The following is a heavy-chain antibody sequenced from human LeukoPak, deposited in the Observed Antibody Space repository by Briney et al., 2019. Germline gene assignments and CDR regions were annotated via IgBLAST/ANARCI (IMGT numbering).Heavy chain of an antibody. J-gene: IGHJ5*02. D-gene: IGHD1-26*01. CDR2: ISYDGVKQ. CDR3: ARESHEGATRAYNWFDP. V-gene: IGHV3-30-3*01. Sequence: GGSLRLSCAATGFTFNTFAMHWVRQAPGKGLEWLGLISYDGVKQIYPASVKGRFSFSRDNSNNTLYLQMNNLRPEDTALYYCARESHEGATRAYNWFDPWGQGTLVSVSS. CDR1: GFTFNTFA.